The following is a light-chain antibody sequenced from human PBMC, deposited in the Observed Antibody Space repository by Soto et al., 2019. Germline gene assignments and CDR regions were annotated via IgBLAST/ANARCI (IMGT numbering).Light chain of an antibody. Sequence: QAVLTQPPSVSAAPGQKVTISCSGTRSNIGSNHVCWYQQFPGTAPKLLIYDSDKRPSGIPDRFSGSRSGTSATLGITRLQTGDEADYYCATWDSGLSVEVFGGGTQLTVL. CDR3: ATWDSGLSVEV. CDR2: DSD. CDR1: RSNIGSNH. V-gene: IGLV1-51*01. J-gene: IGLJ7*01.